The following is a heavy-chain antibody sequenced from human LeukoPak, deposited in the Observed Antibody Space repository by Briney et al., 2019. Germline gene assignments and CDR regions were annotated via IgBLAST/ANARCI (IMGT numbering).Heavy chain of an antibody. CDR1: GFTFSDYY. D-gene: IGHD1-26*01. J-gene: IGHJ4*02. CDR2: ISSSGSTI. CDR3: ARDVSGSGSYYDYFDY. Sequence: GGSLRLSCAASGFTFSDYYMSWIRQAPGKGLEWVSYISSSGSTIYYADSVKGRFTISRDNAKNSLYLQMNSLRAEDTAVYYCARDVSGSGSYYDYFDYWGQGTLVTVSS. V-gene: IGHV3-11*04.